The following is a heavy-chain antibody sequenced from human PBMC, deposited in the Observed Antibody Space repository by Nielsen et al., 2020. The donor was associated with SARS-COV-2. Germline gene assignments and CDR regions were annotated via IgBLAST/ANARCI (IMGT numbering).Heavy chain of an antibody. Sequence: GGSLRLSCTGSGYSFATSWIGWVRQVPGKGLEWMGIIYPGDSDTRYNPSFQGQVTMSVDKSITTAYLQWSSLKDSDTGTYYCARLGGYSTPWYWFDPWGQGTLVTVSS. CDR3: ARLGGYSTPWYWFDP. J-gene: IGHJ5*02. CDR1: GYSFATSW. V-gene: IGHV5-51*01. D-gene: IGHD2-8*01. CDR2: IYPGDSDT.